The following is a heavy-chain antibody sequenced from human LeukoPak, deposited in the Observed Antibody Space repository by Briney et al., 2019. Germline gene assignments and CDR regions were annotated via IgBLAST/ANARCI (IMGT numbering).Heavy chain of an antibody. Sequence: PSETLSLTCTVSGGSISSSNYYWGWIRQTPGKGLEWIGNIYYSGSTYYNPSLKSRVSISVDTSKNQFSLKLSSVTAADTAVYYCARASVLWFGELIPQTNWFDPWGQGTLVTVSS. CDR1: GGSISSSNYY. CDR2: IYYSGST. D-gene: IGHD3-10*01. V-gene: IGHV4-39*07. CDR3: ARASVLWFGELIPQTNWFDP. J-gene: IGHJ5*02.